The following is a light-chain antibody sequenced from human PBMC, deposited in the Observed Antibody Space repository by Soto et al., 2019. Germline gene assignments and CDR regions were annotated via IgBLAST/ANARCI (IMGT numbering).Light chain of an antibody. J-gene: IGLJ3*02. V-gene: IGLV1-36*01. CDR2: YDD. Sequence: QSVLTQPPSVSDAPRQRVTISCSGSSSNIGNNAVNWYQQLPGKAPKLLIYYDDLLPSGVSDRFSGSKSGTSASLAISGLQSEDEADYYCAAWDDSLNGVFGGGTKVTVL. CDR1: SSNIGNNA. CDR3: AAWDDSLNGV.